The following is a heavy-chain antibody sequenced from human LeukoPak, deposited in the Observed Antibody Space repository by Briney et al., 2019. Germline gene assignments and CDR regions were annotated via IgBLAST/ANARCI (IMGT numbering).Heavy chain of an antibody. D-gene: IGHD2-2*01. CDR2: VTGSSSNT. J-gene: IGHJ4*02. V-gene: IGHV3-23*01. Sequence: PGGSLRLSCAASGFTFSSSAMTWVRQAPGKGLEWVSAVTGSSSNTYYADSVKGRFTISRDNSKNMLYLEMNSLRVEDTAIYYCAKDRSSTTSCSNYWGRGTLVTVSS. CDR3: AKDRSSTTSCSNY. CDR1: GFTFSSSA.